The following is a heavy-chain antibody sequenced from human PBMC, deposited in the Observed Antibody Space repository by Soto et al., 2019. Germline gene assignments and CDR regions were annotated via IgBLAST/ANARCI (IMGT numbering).Heavy chain of an antibody. V-gene: IGHV2-5*01. CDR2: IYWNDDK. CDR1: GFSLSTFGMG. CDR3: VNSRDSSPSDY. Sequence: SGPTLVNPTQTLTLTCTFSGFSLSTFGMGEGWTRQPPGKAMEWLALIYWNDDKRYSPSLRSRLTITKDTSKNLVVLRMTNMDPVDTATYYCVNSRDSSPSDYWGQGTLVTVSS. J-gene: IGHJ4*02. D-gene: IGHD2-21*02.